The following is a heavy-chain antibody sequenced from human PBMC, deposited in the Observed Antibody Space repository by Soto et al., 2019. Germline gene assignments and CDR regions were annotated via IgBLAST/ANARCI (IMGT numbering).Heavy chain of an antibody. CDR3: ARDRSPVCGDAVGWYFDL. V-gene: IGHV1-18*01. J-gene: IGHJ2*01. CDR2: ISAYNGNT. Sequence: QVQLVQSGAEVKKPGASVKVSCKASGYTFTSYGISWVRQAPGQGLEWMGWISAYNGNTNYAQKRQGRVTMTTDTSTSTAYMELRSLRSDDTAVYSLARDRSPVCGDAVGWYFDLWGRGTLVAVSS. CDR1: GYTFTSYG. D-gene: IGHD4-17*01.